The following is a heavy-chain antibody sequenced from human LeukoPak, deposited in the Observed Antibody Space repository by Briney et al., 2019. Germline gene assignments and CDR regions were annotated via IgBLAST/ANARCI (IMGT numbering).Heavy chain of an antibody. J-gene: IGHJ5*02. D-gene: IGHD3-10*01. CDR2: IYYSGST. CDR1: GGSISSSSYY. V-gene: IGHV4-39*01. Sequence: PSETLSLTCTVSGGSISSSSYYWGWIRQPPGKGLEWIGRIYYSGSTYYNPSLKSRVTISVDTSKNQFSLKLSSVTAADTAVYYCARQVKMVRGSRRLNWFDPWGQGTLVTVSS. CDR3: ARQVKMVRGSRRLNWFDP.